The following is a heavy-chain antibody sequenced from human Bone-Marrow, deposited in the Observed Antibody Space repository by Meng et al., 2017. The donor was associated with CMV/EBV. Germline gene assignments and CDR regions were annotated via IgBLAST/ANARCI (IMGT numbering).Heavy chain of an antibody. CDR2: IRYDGSNK. V-gene: IGHV3-30*02. CDR1: GFTFSSYG. J-gene: IGHJ4*02. Sequence: GSLRLSCAASGFTFSSYGMHWVRQAPGKGLEWVAFIRYDGSNKYYADSVKGRFTISRDNSKNTLYLQMNSLRAEDTAVYYCAKVPTSWLRSVYWGQGTLVTVSS. D-gene: IGHD3-22*01. CDR3: AKVPTSWLRSVY.